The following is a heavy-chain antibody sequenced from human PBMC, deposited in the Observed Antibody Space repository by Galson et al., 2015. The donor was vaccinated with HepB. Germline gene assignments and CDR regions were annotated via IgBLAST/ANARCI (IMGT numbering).Heavy chain of an antibody. V-gene: IGHV3-11*06. CDR1: GLTFSDYY. Sequence: SLRLSCAVSGLTFSDYYMSWIRRAPGKGLEWISYISSSSLYTNYADSVKGRFTISRDNAKNSLYLQISSARAEDTALYYCARVADADYGDHSHFDYWGQGTLVTVSS. J-gene: IGHJ4*02. CDR3: ARVADADYGDHSHFDY. CDR2: ISSSSLYT. D-gene: IGHD4-17*01.